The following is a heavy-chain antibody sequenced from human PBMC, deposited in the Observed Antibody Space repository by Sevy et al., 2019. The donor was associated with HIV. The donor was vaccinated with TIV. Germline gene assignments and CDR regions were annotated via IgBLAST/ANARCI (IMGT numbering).Heavy chain of an antibody. J-gene: IGHJ3*02. V-gene: IGHV3-53*01. CDR2: IYAGGST. CDR3: TTHASDFDSSGYLERDAFDI. D-gene: IGHD3-22*01. Sequence: GASLRLSCAASGFKVSDNYMSWVRQAPGKGLEWVSVIYAGGSTYYADSVKGRFTISRDNSKNTLYLQMNSLRAEDTAVYYCTTHASDFDSSGYLERDAFDIWGQGTMVTVSS. CDR1: GFKVSDNY.